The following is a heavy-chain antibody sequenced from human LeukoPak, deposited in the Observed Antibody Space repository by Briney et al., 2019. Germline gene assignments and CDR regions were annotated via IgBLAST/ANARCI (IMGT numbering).Heavy chain of an antibody. V-gene: IGHV5-51*01. Sequence: GESLKISCKGSGYIFTSYGIGWVRQMPGKGLEWMGIIYPADSDTRYSPSFQGQVTISADKSISTAYLQWSSLKASDTALYYCARALAATGNNWFAPWGQGTLVTVSS. CDR1: GYIFTSYG. CDR3: ARALAATGNNWFAP. J-gene: IGHJ5*02. D-gene: IGHD6-13*01. CDR2: IYPADSDT.